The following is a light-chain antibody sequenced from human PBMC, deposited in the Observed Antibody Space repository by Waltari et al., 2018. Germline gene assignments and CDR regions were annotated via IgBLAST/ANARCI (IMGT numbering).Light chain of an antibody. V-gene: IGLV1-40*01. J-gene: IGLJ2*01. CDR1: GSHPGAGYD. Sequence: QSVLTQPPSVSAAPGQRVTISCTGSGSHPGAGYDLHWYQPVPGTPPKLLIYGSKNRPSGVPGRFSGSKSGTSASLAITGLQGEDEAVYYCQSYDSSLGGSVVFGGGTQLTVL. CDR3: QSYDSSLGGSVV. CDR2: GSK.